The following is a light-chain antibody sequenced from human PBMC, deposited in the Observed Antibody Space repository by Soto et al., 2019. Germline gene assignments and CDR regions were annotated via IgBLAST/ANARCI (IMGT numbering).Light chain of an antibody. CDR1: QSVLYSSNNKNY. J-gene: IGKJ1*01. Sequence: DIVMTQSPDSLAVSLGERSTINCKSSQSVLYSSNNKNYLAWYQQKPGQPPKLLIYWASTRESGVPDRFSGSGSGTDFTLTISSLQAEDVAVYYCQQYYSTPFKFGQGTKVDIK. CDR2: WAS. V-gene: IGKV4-1*01. CDR3: QQYYSTPFK.